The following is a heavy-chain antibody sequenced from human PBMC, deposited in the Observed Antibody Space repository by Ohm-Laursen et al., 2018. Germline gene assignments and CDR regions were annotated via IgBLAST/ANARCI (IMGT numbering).Heavy chain of an antibody. V-gene: IGHV3-13*01. CDR1: GFTFSTYD. Sequence: SLRLSCAASGFTFSTYDMHWVRQTTGKGLEWVAAIGTAGDTYYPGSVKGRFTISRDDAKKSLFLQMDSLRAEDTAVYFCARGNYYYDSSGSDPLVDVWGRGTTVAVSS. D-gene: IGHD3-22*01. CDR3: ARGNYYYDSSGSDPLVDV. J-gene: IGHJ6*02. CDR2: IGTAGDT.